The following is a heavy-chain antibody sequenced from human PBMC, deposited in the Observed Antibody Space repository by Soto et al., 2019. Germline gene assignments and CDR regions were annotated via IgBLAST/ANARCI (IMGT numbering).Heavy chain of an antibody. V-gene: IGHV1-69*13. CDR2: IIPIFGTA. J-gene: IGHJ6*02. D-gene: IGHD6-13*01. CDR3: ALRYSSSWGYYYYYGMDV. Sequence: SVKVSCKASGGTFSSYAISWVRQTPGQGLEWMGGIIPIFGTANYAQKFQGRVTITADESTSTAYMELSSLRSEDTAAYYCALRYSSSWGYYYYYGMDVWGQGTTVTVSS. CDR1: GGTFSSYA.